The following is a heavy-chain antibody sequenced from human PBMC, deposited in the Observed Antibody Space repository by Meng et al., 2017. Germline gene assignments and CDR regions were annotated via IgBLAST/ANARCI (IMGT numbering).Heavy chain of an antibody. D-gene: IGHD6-13*01. CDR1: RFSLLTGGVG. Sequence: TPLNDVVPSPANPTPTPTLTCTLLRFSLLTGGVGVGWIRQPPGKALGWLALIYWDDDKRYSPSLKSRLTITKDTSKNQVVLTMTNMDPVDTATYYCAHCLYSSSCDYWGQGTLVTVSS. CDR2: IYWDDDK. CDR3: AHCLYSSSCDY. J-gene: IGHJ4*02. V-gene: IGHV2-5*02.